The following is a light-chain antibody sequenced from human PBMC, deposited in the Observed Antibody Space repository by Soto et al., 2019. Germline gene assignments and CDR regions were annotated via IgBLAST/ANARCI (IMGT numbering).Light chain of an antibody. CDR1: STDVGGYNY. CDR3: SSYTSSSTLV. V-gene: IGLV2-14*01. CDR2: EVS. J-gene: IGLJ1*01. Sequence: QSALTHPASVSGSPGQSITISCTGTSTDVGGYNYVSWYQQHPGKAPKLMISEVSNRPSGVSNRFSGSKSGNTASLTISGPQAEDEADYYCSSYTSSSTLVFGTGTKVTVL.